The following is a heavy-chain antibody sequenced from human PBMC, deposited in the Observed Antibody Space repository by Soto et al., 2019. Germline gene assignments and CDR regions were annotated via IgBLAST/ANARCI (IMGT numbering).Heavy chain of an antibody. Sequence: SVKVSCKASGGTFSSYAISWVRQAPGQGLEWMGGIIPIFGTANYAQKFQGRVTITADESTSTAYMELRSLRSDDTAVYYCARDGWYVGDYWGQGTLVTVSS. V-gene: IGHV1-69*13. J-gene: IGHJ4*02. D-gene: IGHD6-19*01. CDR3: ARDGWYVGDY. CDR2: IIPIFGTA. CDR1: GGTFSSYA.